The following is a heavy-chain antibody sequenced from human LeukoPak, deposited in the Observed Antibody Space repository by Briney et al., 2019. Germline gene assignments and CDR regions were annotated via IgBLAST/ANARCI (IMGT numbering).Heavy chain of an antibody. Sequence: ASVKVSCKVSGYTLTELSMHWVRQAPGKGLEWMGGFDPEDGETIYAQKFQGRVTMTEDTSTDTAYMELSSLRSEDTAVYYCATDPGRQHITIFGVWGQGTLVTVSS. CDR3: ATDPGRQHITIFGV. J-gene: IGHJ4*02. CDR1: GYTLTELS. D-gene: IGHD3-3*01. CDR2: FDPEDGET. V-gene: IGHV1-24*01.